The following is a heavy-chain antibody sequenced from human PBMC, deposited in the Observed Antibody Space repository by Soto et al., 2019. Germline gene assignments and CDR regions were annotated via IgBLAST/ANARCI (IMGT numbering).Heavy chain of an antibody. CDR2: IVVGSGNT. Sequence: GASVKVSCKASGFTFIDSAVQWVRQARGQRLEWIGWIVVGSGNTNSAQKFQERVTITRDMSTSTVYMEMSSLRSEDTAVYYCAEQGGTNIAHYCTVDVWGQGTTVTVYS. CDR1: GFTFIDSA. V-gene: IGHV1-58*01. D-gene: IGHD3-16*01. J-gene: IGHJ6*02. CDR3: AEQGGTNIAHYCTVDV.